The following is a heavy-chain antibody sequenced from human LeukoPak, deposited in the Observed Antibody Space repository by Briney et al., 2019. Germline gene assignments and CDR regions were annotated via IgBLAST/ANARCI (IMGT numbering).Heavy chain of an antibody. Sequence: GASVKVSCKASGYTFTGYYMHWVRQAPGQGLEWMGRINPNSGGTNYAQKFQGRVTMTRDTSISTAYMELSRLRSDDTAVYYCARDSEWGKNWFDPWGQGTLVTVSS. D-gene: IGHD2-8*01. CDR3: ARDSEWGKNWFDP. J-gene: IGHJ5*02. V-gene: IGHV1-2*06. CDR1: GYTFTGYY. CDR2: INPNSGGT.